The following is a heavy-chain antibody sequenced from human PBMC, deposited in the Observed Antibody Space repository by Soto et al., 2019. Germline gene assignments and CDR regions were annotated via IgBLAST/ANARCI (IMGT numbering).Heavy chain of an antibody. D-gene: IGHD2-15*01. V-gene: IGHV3-23*01. CDR3: AKRPDFVEAHYFAS. J-gene: IGHJ4*02. CDR1: GFTFSTFA. CDR2: IIGSGTIT. Sequence: PGGSLRLSCAASGFTFSTFAMGWVRQAPGKGLEWVSSIIGSGTITFHADSVKGRFTISRDNSKDTLFLQMNSLRAEDTAIYFCAKRPDFVEAHYFASWGQGALVTVSS.